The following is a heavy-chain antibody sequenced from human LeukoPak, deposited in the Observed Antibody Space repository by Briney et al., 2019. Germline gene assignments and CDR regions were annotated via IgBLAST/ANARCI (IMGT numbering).Heavy chain of an antibody. V-gene: IGHV6-1*01. J-gene: IGHJ2*01. D-gene: IGHD6-13*01. CDR1: GDSVSSNDAA. Sequence: SQTLSLTCAISGDSVSSNDAAWNWIRQSPSRGLEWLGRTFYRSKWYYDSAVSVKSRITINPDTFKNQFSLQLNSVTPEDTAVYYCARDPPNNSWSNWYFDLWGRGTLVTVSS. CDR3: ARDPPNNSWSNWYFDL. CDR2: TFYRSKWYY.